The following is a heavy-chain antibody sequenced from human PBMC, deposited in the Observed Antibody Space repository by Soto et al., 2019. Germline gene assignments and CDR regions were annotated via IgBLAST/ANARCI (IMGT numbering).Heavy chain of an antibody. CDR2: IYYSGST. CDR1: SGSISRSSYL. D-gene: IGHD3-10*01. Sequence: SETLSLTCAVSSGSISRSSYLWAWIRQPPGKGLEWIGNIYYSGSTFYNPSLKSRVTISVDTSKNQFSPKLSPVTAADTAVYYCARVLRDYPFYYYMDVWGKGTTVTVSS. V-gene: IGHV4-39*01. J-gene: IGHJ6*03. CDR3: ARVLRDYPFYYYMDV.